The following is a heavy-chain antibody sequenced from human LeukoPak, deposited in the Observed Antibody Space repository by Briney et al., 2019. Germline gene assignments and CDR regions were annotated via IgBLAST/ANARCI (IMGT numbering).Heavy chain of an antibody. Sequence: ETLSLTCAVSGYSISSGYYWGWVRQAPGKGLEWVSAISARGDNTYYADSVKGRFSISRDNSQNTQYLQMNSLRAEDTAIYYCAKAYHYGAGSSFDYWGQGILVTVSS. CDR3: AKAYHYGAGSSFDY. D-gene: IGHD3-10*01. J-gene: IGHJ4*02. V-gene: IGHV3-23*01. CDR1: GYSISSGYY. CDR2: ISARGDNT.